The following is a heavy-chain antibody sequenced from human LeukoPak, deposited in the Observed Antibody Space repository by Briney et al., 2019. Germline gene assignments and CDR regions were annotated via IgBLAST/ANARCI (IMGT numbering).Heavy chain of an antibody. D-gene: IGHD1-26*01. J-gene: IGHJ6*03. Sequence: PGGSLRLSCAASGFTVSSNYMSWVRQAPGRGLEWVSVIYSGGSTYYADSVKGRFTISRDNSKNTLYLQMNSLRAEDTAVYYCARRGRVGATTSRYYYYMDVWGKGTTVTVSS. CDR1: GFTVSSNY. CDR2: IYSGGST. V-gene: IGHV3-53*01. CDR3: ARRGRVGATTSRYYYYMDV.